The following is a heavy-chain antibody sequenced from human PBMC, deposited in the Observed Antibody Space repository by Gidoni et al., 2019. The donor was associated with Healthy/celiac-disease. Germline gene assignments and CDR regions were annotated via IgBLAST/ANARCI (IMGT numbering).Heavy chain of an antibody. V-gene: IGHV3-21*01. Sequence: EVQLVESGGGLVKPGGSLRLSCAASGFTFSSYSMIWFRQAPGKGLEWVSSISSSGSTIYYADSVKGRFTISRDNAKNSLYLQMNSLRAEDTAVYYCARDRVTYYDFWSDPVHYYYYYGMDVWGQGTTVTVSS. J-gene: IGHJ6*02. CDR2: ISSSGSTI. CDR3: ARDRVTYYDFWSDPVHYYYYYGMDV. D-gene: IGHD3-3*01. CDR1: GFTFSSYS.